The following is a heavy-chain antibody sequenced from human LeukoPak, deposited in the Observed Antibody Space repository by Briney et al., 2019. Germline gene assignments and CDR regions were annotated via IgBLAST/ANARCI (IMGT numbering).Heavy chain of an antibody. CDR2: IYYTGST. CDR1: GGSISNYY. J-gene: IGHJ6*03. CDR3: ARACVPSTNCQTYYYYMDV. D-gene: IGHD2-2*01. Sequence: PSETLSLTCTVSGGSISNYYWSWIRQPAGKGLEWIGYIYYTGSTNYNPSLRSRVTISVDTSKNQFSLKLSSVTAADTAVYYCARACVPSTNCQTYYYYMDVWAKGTTVSVSS. V-gene: IGHV4-59*01.